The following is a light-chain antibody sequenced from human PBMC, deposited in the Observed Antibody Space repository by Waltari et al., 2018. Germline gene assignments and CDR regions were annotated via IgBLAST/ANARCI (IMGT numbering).Light chain of an antibody. CDR3: QQYDNWLGT. Sequence: EMVMTQPPATLYLFPVERATLSCSASQSIRSNLAWYQHKPGQAPRLLIYGASTRATGIPARFSGSGSGTEFTLTISSLQSEDFAVYFCQQYDNWLGTFGQGTKVEIK. V-gene: IGKV3-15*01. CDR2: GAS. J-gene: IGKJ1*01. CDR1: QSIRSN.